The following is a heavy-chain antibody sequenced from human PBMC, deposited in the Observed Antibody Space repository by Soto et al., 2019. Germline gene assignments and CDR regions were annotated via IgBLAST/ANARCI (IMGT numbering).Heavy chain of an antibody. CDR2: ISGSGGST. CDR1: GFTFSSYA. D-gene: IGHD2-2*01. J-gene: IGHJ5*02. Sequence: GGSLRLSCAASGFTFSSYAMSWVRQAPGKGLEWVSAISGSGGSTYYADSVKGRFTISRDNSKDTLYLQMNSLRAEDTAVYYCAKVPLYCSSTSCVLWFDPWGQGTLVTVSS. CDR3: AKVPLYCSSTSCVLWFDP. V-gene: IGHV3-23*01.